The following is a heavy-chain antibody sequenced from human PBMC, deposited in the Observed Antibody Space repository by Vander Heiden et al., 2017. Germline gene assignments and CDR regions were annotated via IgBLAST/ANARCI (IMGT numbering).Heavy chain of an antibody. V-gene: IGHV1-2*02. CDR3: ARDHPGTDGCFDY. CDR2: VDPKNGDT. Sequence: QVQLVQSGAEIGRPGASGKVSCETSGFTFTGYYIHWVRQAPGQGPEWMGWVDPKNGDTRFAQKFQGRLSMTGDTSINTAYMELRRLTSDDSGVYYCARDHPGTDGCFDYWGQGTLVTVSS. J-gene: IGHJ4*02. D-gene: IGHD1-7*01. CDR1: GFTFTGYY.